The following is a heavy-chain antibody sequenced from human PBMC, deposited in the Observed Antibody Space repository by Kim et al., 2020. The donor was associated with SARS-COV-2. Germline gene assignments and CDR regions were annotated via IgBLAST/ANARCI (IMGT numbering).Heavy chain of an antibody. CDR2: TI. Sequence: TIYYADSVKGRFTISRDNAKNSLYLQMNSLRAEDTAVYYCAGTYIDAFDIWGQGTMVTVSS. V-gene: IGHV3-48*03. J-gene: IGHJ3*02. CDR3: AGTYIDAFDI.